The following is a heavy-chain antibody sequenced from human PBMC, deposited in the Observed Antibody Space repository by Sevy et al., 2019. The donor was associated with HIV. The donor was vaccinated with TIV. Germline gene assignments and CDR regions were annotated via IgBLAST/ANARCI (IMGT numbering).Heavy chain of an antibody. Sequence: GGSLRLSCAASGFTFSSYGMHWVRQGPGKGLEWVALIWYDGSDKYYTDSVKGGFTISRDNSKNTLYLQMNSLRAEDTAVYYCARDIDGSGSSYYYHYGMDVWGQGTTVTVSS. CDR1: GFTFSSYG. CDR2: IWYDGSDK. CDR3: ARDIDGSGSSYYYHYGMDV. J-gene: IGHJ6*02. D-gene: IGHD3-10*01. V-gene: IGHV3-33*01.